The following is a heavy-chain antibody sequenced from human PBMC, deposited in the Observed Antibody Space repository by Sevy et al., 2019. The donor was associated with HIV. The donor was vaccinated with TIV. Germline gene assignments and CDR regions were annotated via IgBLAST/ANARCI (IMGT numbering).Heavy chain of an antibody. CDR1: GFTFSKYS. CDR3: AREGCTKPHDY. CDR2: LSFGCGEI. Sequence: GGSLRLSCAASGFTFSKYSMSWVRQPPGKGLEWVSTLSFGCGEINYADSVKGRFTISRDTSKSSVYLQMNNLRPEATAVYYCAREGCTKPHDYWGQGTLVTVSS. V-gene: IGHV3-23*01. J-gene: IGHJ4*02. D-gene: IGHD2-8*01.